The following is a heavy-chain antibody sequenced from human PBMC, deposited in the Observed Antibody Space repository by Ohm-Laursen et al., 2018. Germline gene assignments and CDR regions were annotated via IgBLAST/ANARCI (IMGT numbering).Heavy chain of an antibody. CDR3: ARDSSGYD. V-gene: IGHV3-21*01. D-gene: IGHD5-12*01. CDR2: ISSSGTYI. Sequence: SLRLSCAASGFTFSSYTMNWVRQAPGKGLEWVSSISSSGTYIHYADSMRGRFTISRDNAKNSLYLQMNSLRAEDTAVYYCARDSSGYDWGQGTLVTVSS. J-gene: IGHJ4*02. CDR1: GFTFSSYT.